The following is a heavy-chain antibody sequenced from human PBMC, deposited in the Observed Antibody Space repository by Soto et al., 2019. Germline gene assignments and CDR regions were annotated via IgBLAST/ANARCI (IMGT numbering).Heavy chain of an antibody. CDR1: GFTFSSYA. Sequence: EVQLLESGGIFVHPWGSLRRSCAASGFTFSSYAMTWVHQPPGKGLEWVSAISGRGDSTYYADSVNVRFTISRDQSKSALYLQMHCLSAEDTAVYFCAKERDNGEDRYYFDDWVQGTLVTVSS. D-gene: IGHD2-8*01. J-gene: IGHJ4*02. CDR2: ISGRGDST. CDR3: AKERDNGEDRYYFDD. V-gene: IGHV3-23*01.